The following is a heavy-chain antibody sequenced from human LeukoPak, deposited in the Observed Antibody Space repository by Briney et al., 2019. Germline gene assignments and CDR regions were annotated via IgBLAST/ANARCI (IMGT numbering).Heavy chain of an antibody. Sequence: GGSLRLFCAPSGFIQRRYWMSGVPQAPGKGLEGGANKNQDESERNYVDSVKGRFTISRDNARNSLDLQMNSLRAEDTAVYYCARYGNGEWLAHYAFDVWGQGTMVTVAS. CDR3: ARYGNGEWLAHYAFDV. CDR1: GFIQRRYW. D-gene: IGHD6-19*01. CDR2: KNQDESER. J-gene: IGHJ3*01. V-gene: IGHV3-7*01.